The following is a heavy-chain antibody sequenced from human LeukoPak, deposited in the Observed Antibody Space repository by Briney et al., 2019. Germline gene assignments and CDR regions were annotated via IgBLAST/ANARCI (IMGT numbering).Heavy chain of an antibody. D-gene: IGHD6-13*01. Sequence: GESLKISCQGSGYSINNYWIGWVRQMPGKGLEWMGIIYPADSDIRYSPSFQGQVTISADKSISTAYLQWSSLKASDAAMYYCVRLSYSSSWYDNYFEYWGQGSLVTVSS. CDR1: GYSINNYW. CDR2: IYPADSDI. V-gene: IGHV5-51*01. CDR3: VRLSYSSSWYDNYFEY. J-gene: IGHJ4*02.